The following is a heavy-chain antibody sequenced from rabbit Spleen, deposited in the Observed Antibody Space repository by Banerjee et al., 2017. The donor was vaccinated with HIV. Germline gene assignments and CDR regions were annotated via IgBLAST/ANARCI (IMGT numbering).Heavy chain of an antibody. CDR1: GFSFSSGYW. Sequence: QEQLEESGGDLVKPEGSLTLTCTASGFSFSSGYWICWVRQAPGKGLEWIACIYAGSSGSAYYATWAKGRFTISKTSSTTVTLQMTSLTVADTATYFCARDTGSSFSSYGMDLWGPGTLVTVS. V-gene: IGHV1S45*01. D-gene: IGHD8-1*01. J-gene: IGHJ6*01. CDR2: IYAGSSGSA. CDR3: ARDTGSSFSSYGMDL.